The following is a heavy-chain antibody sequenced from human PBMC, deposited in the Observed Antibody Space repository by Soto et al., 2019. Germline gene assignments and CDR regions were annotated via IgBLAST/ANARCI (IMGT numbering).Heavy chain of an antibody. CDR1: GFSVSQNY. V-gene: IGHV3-53*04. CDR2: IYGGETT. J-gene: IGHJ4*02. D-gene: IGHD1-1*01. Sequence: EVQLVESGGGLVQPGGSLRLSCAASGFSVSQNYMSWVRQAPGKGLEWVSIIYGGETTFYADSVKGRFIMSRQNSKNTVFLQMNSLRPDDAAVYYCARGETGPYYFDFWGQGTLVTVS. CDR3: ARGETGPYYFDF.